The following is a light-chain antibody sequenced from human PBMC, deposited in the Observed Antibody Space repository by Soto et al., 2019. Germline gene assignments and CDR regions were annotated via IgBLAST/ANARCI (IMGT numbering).Light chain of an antibody. Sequence: DIVLTQSPDSLAVSLGGRATINCTPSQSVLSSSNNNNYLTWYQQKPGQPPKLLIYWASTRDSGVPDRFNGSGSGTEFTLPVNSLQAEDVAVYCCQQCYFTPFTFGSWTKVDSK. J-gene: IGKJ3*01. CDR3: QQCYFTPFT. CDR1: QSVLSSSNNNNY. V-gene: IGKV4-1*01. CDR2: WAS.